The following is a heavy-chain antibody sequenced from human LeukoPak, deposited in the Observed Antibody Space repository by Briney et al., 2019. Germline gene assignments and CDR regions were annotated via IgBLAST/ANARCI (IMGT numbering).Heavy chain of an antibody. CDR2: IYPGDSDT. V-gene: IGHV5-51*01. D-gene: IGHD1-26*01. J-gene: IGHJ4*02. CDR1: GYSFTSYW. CDR3: ARHVRYSGSYYGGIDY. Sequence: GESLQISCKGSGYSFTSYWIGWVRQMPGKGLEWMGIIYPGDSDTRYSPSFQGQVTISADKSISTAYLQWSSLKASDTAMYYCARHVRYSGSYYGGIDYWGQGTLVTVSS.